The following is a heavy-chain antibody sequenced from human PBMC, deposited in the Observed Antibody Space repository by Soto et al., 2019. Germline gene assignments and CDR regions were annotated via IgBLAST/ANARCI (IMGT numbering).Heavy chain of an antibody. D-gene: IGHD3-10*01. V-gene: IGHV3-30*18. CDR1: GFTFSSYG. CDR3: AKDYGSGSPLDS. Sequence: PGGSLRLSCADSGFTFSSYGMHWVRQAPGKGLEWVAVISYDGSNKYYADSVKGRFTISRDNSKNTLYLQMNSLRAEDTAVYYCAKDYGSGSPLDSWGQGTLVTVSS. CDR2: ISYDGSNK. J-gene: IGHJ4*02.